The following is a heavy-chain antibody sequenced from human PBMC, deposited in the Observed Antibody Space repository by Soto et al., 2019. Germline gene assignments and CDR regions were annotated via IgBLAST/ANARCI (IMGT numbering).Heavy chain of an antibody. CDR3: ARDQGGYDLRDLFDY. J-gene: IGHJ4*02. V-gene: IGHV1-46*01. Sequence: ASVKVSCKASGYTFTSYYMHWVRQAPGQGLEWMGIINPSGGSTSYAQKFQGRVTMTRDTSTSTVYMELSSLRSEDTAVYYCARDQGGYDLRDLFDYWGQGTLVTVSS. D-gene: IGHD5-12*01. CDR1: GYTFTSYY. CDR2: INPSGGST.